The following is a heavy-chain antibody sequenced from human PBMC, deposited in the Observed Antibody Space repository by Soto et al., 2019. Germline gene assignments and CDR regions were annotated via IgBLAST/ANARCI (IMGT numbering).Heavy chain of an antibody. D-gene: IGHD2-8*02. CDR3: ARISYWVKDY. V-gene: IGHV4-38-2*01. Sequence: SETLSLTCAVSGYSISSGYYWGWTRQPPGKGLEWIGSIYHSGSTYYNPSLKSRVTISVDTSKNQFSLKLSSVTAADTAVYYCARISYWVKDYWGQGALVTVSS. J-gene: IGHJ4*02. CDR2: IYHSGST. CDR1: GYSISSGYY.